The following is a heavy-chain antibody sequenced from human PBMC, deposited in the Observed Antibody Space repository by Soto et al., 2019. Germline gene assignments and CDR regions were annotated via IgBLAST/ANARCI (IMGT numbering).Heavy chain of an antibody. CDR3: AKDLHWYGIDV. J-gene: IGHJ6*02. D-gene: IGHD1-1*01. CDR1: GFTFGSYF. V-gene: IGHV3-23*01. CDR2: LNKDGGRT. Sequence: EVQLLESGGGLVQPGESLRLSCAASGFTFGSYFMNWVRQAPGKGPEWVSDLNKDGGRTHYADSVRGRFTSSRDNSSNPLSLQPNMLRAEDTALYCCAKDLHWYGIDVWCQGTTVTVSS.